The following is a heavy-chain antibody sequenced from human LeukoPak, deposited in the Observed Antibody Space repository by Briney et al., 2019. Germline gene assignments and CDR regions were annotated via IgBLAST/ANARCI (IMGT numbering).Heavy chain of an antibody. Sequence: ASVKVSCKASGYTFTGYYTHWVRQAPGQGLEWMGWINPNSGGTNYAQKFQGGVTMTRDTSISTAYMELSRLRSDDTAVYYCARGYYDSSGYYHAPYYYYYGMDVWGQGTTVTVSS. J-gene: IGHJ6*02. V-gene: IGHV1-2*02. CDR2: INPNSGGT. D-gene: IGHD3-22*01. CDR3: ARGYYDSSGYYHAPYYYYYGMDV. CDR1: GYTFTGYY.